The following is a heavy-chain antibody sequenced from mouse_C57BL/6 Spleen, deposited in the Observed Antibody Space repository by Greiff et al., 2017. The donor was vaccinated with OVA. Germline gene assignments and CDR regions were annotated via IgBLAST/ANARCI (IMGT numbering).Heavy chain of an antibody. D-gene: IGHD1-1*01. Sequence: VQLKESGPGLVKPSQSLSLTCSVTGYSITSGYYWNWIRQFPGNKLGWMGYISYDGSNNYNPSLKNRISITRDTSKNQFFLKLNSVTTEDTATYYCASWDYGSSYNYWGQGTTLTVSS. V-gene: IGHV3-6*01. CDR1: GYSITSGYY. J-gene: IGHJ2*01. CDR2: ISYDGSN. CDR3: ASWDYGSSYNY.